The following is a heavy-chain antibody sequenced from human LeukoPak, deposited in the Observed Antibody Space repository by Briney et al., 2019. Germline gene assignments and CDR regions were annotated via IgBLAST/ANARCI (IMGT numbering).Heavy chain of an antibody. D-gene: IGHD5-12*01. Sequence: PGGSLRLSCAASGFTFNTYWMHWVRQAPGKGLVWVSPINPDGTVTTYADSVKGRFTISRDNAKNSLYLQMNSLRAEDTAVYYCARDRADIVATMGWFDPWGQGTLVTVSS. CDR2: INPDGTVT. V-gene: IGHV3-74*01. CDR1: GFTFNTYW. CDR3: ARDRADIVATMGWFDP. J-gene: IGHJ5*02.